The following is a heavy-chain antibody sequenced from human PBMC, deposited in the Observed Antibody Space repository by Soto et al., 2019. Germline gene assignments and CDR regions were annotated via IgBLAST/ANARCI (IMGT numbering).Heavy chain of an antibody. V-gene: IGHV4-59*01. CDR3: ARGPRHDHGDAYFDP. CDR1: GVSISYNY. Sequence: QVRLQESGPGLVKPSETLSLTCTVSGVSISYNYWSWIRQVPGKGLEWIGYTFDSGSTSYNPSLTSRATISGDPSRNPFSLRLTSETAADTALYYCARGPRHDHGDAYFDPWGQGTLVTVSS. CDR2: TFDSGST. J-gene: IGHJ4*02. D-gene: IGHD4-17*01.